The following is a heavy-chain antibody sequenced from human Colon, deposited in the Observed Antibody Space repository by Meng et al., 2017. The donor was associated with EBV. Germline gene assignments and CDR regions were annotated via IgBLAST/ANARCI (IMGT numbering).Heavy chain of an antibody. V-gene: IGHV4-4*02. CDR3: ARDGGVTHIP. J-gene: IGHJ5*02. CDR1: CTYMSTCNW. CDR2: IYHNGQT. Sequence: VVVEVAGPVLLSTAGSLSLTCAVSCTYMSTCNWWSVLRQSPDEVLECIGVIYHNGQTNYQPSLKSRVSMAVDESKNEFSRNLKSVTAADTAVYYCARDGGVTHIPWGQGVLVTVSS. D-gene: IGHD2-8*02.